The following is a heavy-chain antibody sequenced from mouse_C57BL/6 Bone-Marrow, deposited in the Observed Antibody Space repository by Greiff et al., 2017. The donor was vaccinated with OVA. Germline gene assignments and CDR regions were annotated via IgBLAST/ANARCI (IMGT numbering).Heavy chain of an antibody. D-gene: IGHD2-3*01. CDR1: GFSLSTSGMG. Sequence: QVQLKESGPGILQSSQTLSLTCSFSGFSLSTSGMGVSWIRQPSGKGLEWLAHIYWDDDKRYNPSLKSRLTISKDTSRNQVFLKITSVDTADTATYYCARVYDGYYWGYFDYWGQGTTLTVSS. J-gene: IGHJ2*01. CDR2: IYWDDDK. CDR3: ARVYDGYYWGYFDY. V-gene: IGHV8-12*01.